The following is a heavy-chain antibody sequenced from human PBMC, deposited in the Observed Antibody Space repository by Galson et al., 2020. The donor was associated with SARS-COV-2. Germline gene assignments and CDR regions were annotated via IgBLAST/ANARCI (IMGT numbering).Heavy chain of an antibody. CDR1: GFTFSSYW. J-gene: IGHJ4*02. CDR2: INSDGSST. D-gene: IGHD6-13*01. Sequence: GSLRLSCAASGFTFSSYWMHWVRQAPGKGLVWVSRINSDGSSTSYADSVKGRFTISRDNAKNTLYLQMNSLRAEDTAVYYCARGSSWPNDIDYWGQGTLVTVSS. CDR3: ARGSSWPNDIDY. V-gene: IGHV3-74*01.